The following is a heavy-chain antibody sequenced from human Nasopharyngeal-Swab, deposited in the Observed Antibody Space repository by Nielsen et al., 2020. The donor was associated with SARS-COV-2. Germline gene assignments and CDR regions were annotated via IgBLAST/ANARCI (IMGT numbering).Heavy chain of an antibody. J-gene: IGHJ4*02. D-gene: IGHD3-10*01. Sequence: SGTLSLTCDVSGSTISSGYYWGWIGQPPQRGLDWIGTTHHSGTTTYNSSLKNRVTISLDMSKNQFSLKLTSVTAADTAVYYCARHGEGVFDYWGRGTLVTVSP. V-gene: IGHV4-38-2*01. CDR3: ARHGEGVFDY. CDR1: GSTISSGYY. CDR2: THHSGTT.